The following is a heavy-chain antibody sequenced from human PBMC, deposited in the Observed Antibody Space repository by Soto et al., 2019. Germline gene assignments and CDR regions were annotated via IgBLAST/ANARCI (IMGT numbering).Heavy chain of an antibody. J-gene: IGHJ6*02. Sequence: QVQLVQSGAEVKKPGSSVRVSCKASGTIFSSYTISWVRQSPGQGLEWMGRIIPILGETNSAQKLQGRVTLTADKSTNTAYMELNSLRVEDTALYYCARGLGGRMEDWGQGTKVTVSS. V-gene: IGHV1-69*08. CDR2: IIPILGET. D-gene: IGHD3-16*01. CDR1: GTIFSSYT. CDR3: ARGLGGRMED.